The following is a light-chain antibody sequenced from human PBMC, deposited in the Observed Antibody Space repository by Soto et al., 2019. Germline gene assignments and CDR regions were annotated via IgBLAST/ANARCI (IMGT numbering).Light chain of an antibody. J-gene: IGKJ5*01. V-gene: IGKV1-5*01. CDR2: DDS. Sequence: DLQMTQSPATLSSPLGDSVTITCRASQSISSWLAWYQQKTGKAPKILIYDDSSLESGVPERLSGSGSGTDLNLSINRLQPEDFATYYCQKAYSFPITCGQGTRLEIK. CDR3: QKAYSFPIT. CDR1: QSISSW.